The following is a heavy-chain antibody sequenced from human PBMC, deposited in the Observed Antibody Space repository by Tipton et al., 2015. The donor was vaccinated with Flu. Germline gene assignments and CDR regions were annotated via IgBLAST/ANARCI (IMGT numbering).Heavy chain of an antibody. CDR1: GYTFIYYY. CDR2: INPNSGGT. V-gene: IGHV1-2*02. J-gene: IGHJ4*02. D-gene: IGHD6-19*01. Sequence: QVQLVQSGAEVKEPGASVKVSCKASGYTFIYYYIHWVRQAPGQGLEWMGWINPNSGGTNYAQKFHGRVTMTGDASINTAFLELSRLTSDDTAVYYCARDETPPRHAPGSYRREDSWGQGTLVTISS. CDR3: ARDETPPRHAPGSYRREDS.